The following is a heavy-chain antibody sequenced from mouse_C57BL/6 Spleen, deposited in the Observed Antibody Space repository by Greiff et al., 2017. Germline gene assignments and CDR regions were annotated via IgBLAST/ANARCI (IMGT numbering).Heavy chain of an antibody. J-gene: IGHJ4*01. CDR1: GYTFTDYN. Sequence: EVQLQQSGPELVKPGASVKMSCKASGYTFTDYNMHWVKQSHGKSLEWIGYINPNNGGTSYNQKFKGKATLTVNRSSSTAYMELRSLTSEESAVYDLARGSSGYVYAMDYWGQGTSVTVSS. CDR3: ARGSSGYVYAMDY. V-gene: IGHV1-22*01. CDR2: INPNNGGT. D-gene: IGHD3-2*02.